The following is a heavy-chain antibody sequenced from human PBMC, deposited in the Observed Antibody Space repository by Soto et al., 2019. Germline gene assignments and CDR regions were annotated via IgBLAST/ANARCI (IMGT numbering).Heavy chain of an antibody. V-gene: IGHV1-69*08. Sequence: QVQLVQSGAEMKKPGSSVKVSCKASGGTLSSYTFSWVRQAPGQGLEWMGRIIPILGAVYYAQKFQGRVTIFADESTSTVYLELSTVRSEDTAVYYCARGGGGGTIIVHWGQGTLVTVSS. CDR3: ARGGGGGTIIVH. CDR1: GGTLSSYT. CDR2: IIPILGAV. J-gene: IGHJ4*02. D-gene: IGHD1-26*01.